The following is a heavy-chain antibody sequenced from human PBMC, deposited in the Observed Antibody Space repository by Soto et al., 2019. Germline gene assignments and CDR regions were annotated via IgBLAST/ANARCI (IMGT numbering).Heavy chain of an antibody. CDR2: IYTSGST. D-gene: IGHD6-13*01. Sequence: SETLSLTCTVSGAFISGYYWSWIRQPAGKGLEWIGRIYTSGSTKYSPSLKSRATISVDTSKKQFSLKLNSVTAADTAVYYCARESTVAGTDNWFDSWGQGALVTVSS. V-gene: IGHV4-4*07. CDR3: ARESTVAGTDNWFDS. CDR1: GAFISGYY. J-gene: IGHJ5*01.